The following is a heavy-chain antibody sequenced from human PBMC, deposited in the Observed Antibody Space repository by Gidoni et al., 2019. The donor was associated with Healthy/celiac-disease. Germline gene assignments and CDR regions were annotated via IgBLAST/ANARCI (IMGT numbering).Heavy chain of an antibody. CDR3: ASRIKIFGVVSDY. Sequence: GLEWIGSIYYSGSTYYKPSLKRRVTLSVDTAKNQFSLKLSTVTAADTAVYSCASRIKIFGVVSDYWGQGTLVTVSS. CDR2: IYYSGST. V-gene: IGHV4-39*01. J-gene: IGHJ4*02. D-gene: IGHD3-3*01.